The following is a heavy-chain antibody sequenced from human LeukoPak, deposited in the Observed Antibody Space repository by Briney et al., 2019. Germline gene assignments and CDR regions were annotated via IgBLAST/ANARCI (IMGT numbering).Heavy chain of an antibody. CDR3: ARRGSGWWNFDY. CDR2: IYNSGTT. CDR1: GDSISSYY. D-gene: IGHD6-19*01. V-gene: IGHV4-59*08. J-gene: IGHJ4*02. Sequence: SETLSLTCTVSGDSISSYYWSRIRQPPGKGLEWIGYIYNSGTTNYNPSLKSRVTISVDTSKNQFSLKLSSVTAADTAMYYCARRGSGWWNFDYWGQGTLVTVSS.